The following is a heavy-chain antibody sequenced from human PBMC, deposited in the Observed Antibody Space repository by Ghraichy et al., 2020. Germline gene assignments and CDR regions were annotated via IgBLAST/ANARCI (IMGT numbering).Heavy chain of an antibody. CDR1: GGSISSYY. D-gene: IGHD6-6*01. J-gene: IGHJ6*03. Sequence: SETLSLTCTVSGGSISSYYWSWIRQPPGKGLEWIGYIYYSGSTNYNPSLKSRVTISVDTSKNQFSLKLSSVTAADTAVYYCARQIEYSSSSSALYYYYYMDVWGKGTTVTVSS. V-gene: IGHV4-59*08. CDR2: IYYSGST. CDR3: ARQIEYSSSSSALYYYYYMDV.